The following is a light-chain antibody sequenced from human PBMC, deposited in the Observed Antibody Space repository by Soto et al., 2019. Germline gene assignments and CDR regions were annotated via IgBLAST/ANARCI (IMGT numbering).Light chain of an antibody. CDR2: GVS. J-gene: IGLJ1*01. CDR3: YSSRSSSSTFYV. CDR1: SSDIGGSNY. V-gene: IGLV2-14*03. Sequence: QSALTLPASVSGSPGQSITISCAGTSSDIGGSNYDSWYQQHPGKAPKLMIYGVSNRPSGVSNRFSGSKSGNTASLTISGLQAEDEADYFCYSSRSSSSTFYVFGTGTKLTVL.